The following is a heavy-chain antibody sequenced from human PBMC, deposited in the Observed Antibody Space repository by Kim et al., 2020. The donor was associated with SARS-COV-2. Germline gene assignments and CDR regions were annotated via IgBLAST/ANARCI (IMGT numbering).Heavy chain of an antibody. V-gene: IGHV5-10-1*01. D-gene: IGHD3-9*01. CDR2: IDPSDSYT. CDR1: GYSFTSYW. Sequence: GESLKISCKGSGYSFTSYWISWVRQMPGKGLEWMGRIDPSDSYTNYSPSFQGHVTISADKSISTAYLQWSSLKASDTAMYYCARRSYDILTGYYRPNAFDIWGQGTMVTVSS. CDR3: ARRSYDILTGYYRPNAFDI. J-gene: IGHJ3*02.